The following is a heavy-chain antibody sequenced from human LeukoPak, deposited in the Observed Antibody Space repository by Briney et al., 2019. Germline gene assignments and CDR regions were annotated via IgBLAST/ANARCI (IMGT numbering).Heavy chain of an antibody. CDR3: ATPSDSSGWYGV. CDR1: GFSFRSNA. Sequence: GGSLRLSCAASGFSFRSNAMSWVRQAPGKGLEWVSVINNSGGITYYAGSVKGRFTISRDNSKNTLYLQMNSLRGEDTAVYYCATPSDSSGWYGVWGQGTLVTVSS. D-gene: IGHD6-19*01. J-gene: IGHJ4*02. V-gene: IGHV3-23*01. CDR2: INNSGGIT.